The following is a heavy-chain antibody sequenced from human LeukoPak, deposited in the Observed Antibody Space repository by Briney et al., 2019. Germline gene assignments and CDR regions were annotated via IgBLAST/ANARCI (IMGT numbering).Heavy chain of an antibody. D-gene: IGHD6-25*01. CDR1: GYTFTSYY. Sequence: ASVKVSCKASGYTFTSYYMHWVRQAPGQGLEWTGIINPSGGSTSYAQKFQGRVTMTRDTSTSTVYMELSSLRSEDTAVYYCARVAGSPYDGMDVWGQGTTVTVSS. V-gene: IGHV1-46*01. CDR3: ARVAGSPYDGMDV. CDR2: INPSGGST. J-gene: IGHJ6*02.